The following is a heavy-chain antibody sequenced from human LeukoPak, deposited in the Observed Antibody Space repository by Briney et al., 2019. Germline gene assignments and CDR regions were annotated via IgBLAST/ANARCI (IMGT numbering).Heavy chain of an antibody. CDR1: GFTFSSYV. D-gene: IGHD5-24*01. V-gene: IGHV3-30*04. J-gene: IGHJ4*02. CDR2: ISYDGSNE. CDR3: ARDLYRDGYTIPWGY. Sequence: PGGSLRLSCAASGFTFSSYVMHWVRQAPGKGLEWVAIISYDGSNEYYADSVKGRFTISRDNSKNTLYLQMNSLRAADTAVYYCARDLYRDGYTIPWGYWGQGTLVTVSS.